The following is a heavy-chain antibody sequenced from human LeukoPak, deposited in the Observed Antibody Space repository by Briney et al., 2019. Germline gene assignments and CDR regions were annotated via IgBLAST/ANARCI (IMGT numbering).Heavy chain of an antibody. Sequence: SETLSLTRTVSVGSLGSYYWSWIRQPPGKGLEWIGYISYSGSTDYNPSLTSRVTISLDTSKNQFSLMLRSVTAADTAVYYVVRQSRLHSGSYSNYAFDIWGQGTMVTVSS. CDR2: ISYSGST. D-gene: IGHD1-26*01. CDR1: VGSLGSYY. CDR3: VRQSRLHSGSYSNYAFDI. J-gene: IGHJ3*02. V-gene: IGHV4-59*01.